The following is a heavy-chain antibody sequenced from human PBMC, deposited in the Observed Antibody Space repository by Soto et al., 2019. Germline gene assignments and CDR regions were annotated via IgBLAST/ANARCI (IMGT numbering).Heavy chain of an antibody. D-gene: IGHD4-17*01. CDR3: AKDLRPDGVWDFDS. CDR2: ILQDGTT. Sequence: EVQLLESGGGLVQPGGSLRLSCAASGFTCTTYSMAWVRHAPGRGPEWVSGILQDGTTYYEDSVKGRFTISRDNSWNTVYLQRANLRGEDTALYYCAKDLRPDGVWDFDSWGQGTLVTVSS. V-gene: IGHV3-23*01. J-gene: IGHJ4*02. CDR1: GFTCTTYS.